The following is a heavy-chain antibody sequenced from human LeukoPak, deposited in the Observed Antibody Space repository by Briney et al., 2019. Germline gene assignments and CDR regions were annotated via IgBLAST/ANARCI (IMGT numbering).Heavy chain of an antibody. CDR1: GFTFDNYA. Sequence: PDRSLRLSCAASGFTFDNYAMNWVRQVPGKGLEWISLISWNSGTIGYADSVKGRFTISRDNANNFLYLQMNSLRAEDTALYYCARAYKDRSLAGKKEFFQHWGQGTLVTVSS. J-gene: IGHJ1*01. CDR3: ARAYKDRSLAGKKEFFQH. CDR2: ISWNSGTI. V-gene: IGHV3-9*01. D-gene: IGHD6-19*01.